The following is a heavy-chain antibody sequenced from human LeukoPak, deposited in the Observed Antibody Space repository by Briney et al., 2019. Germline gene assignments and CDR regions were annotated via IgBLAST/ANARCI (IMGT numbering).Heavy chain of an antibody. CDR1: GYSISSGYY. J-gene: IGHJ3*02. V-gene: IGHV4-38-2*02. D-gene: IGHD2-2*01. Sequence: SETLSLICTVSGYSISSGYYWGWIRQPPVKWLEWIVSIYHSGSTHYNPSLKSRVTISVDTSKNQFSLKLSSVTAADTAVYYCAREKVVPAALTVGDASDIWGPGTMVTVSS. CDR2: IYHSGST. CDR3: AREKVVPAALTVGDASDI.